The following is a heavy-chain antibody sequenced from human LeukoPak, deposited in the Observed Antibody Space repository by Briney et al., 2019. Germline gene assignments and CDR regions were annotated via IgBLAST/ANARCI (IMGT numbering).Heavy chain of an antibody. Sequence: GGSLRLFCGASGFTFSTYDMIWVRQATGKGLEWVSDTSGSGGSTWYTDSVKGRFTISRNNSKNTLYLQMNSLRAEDTAIYYCAKEGDYGDYGGDYWGQGTLVTVSS. CDR2: TSGSGGST. J-gene: IGHJ4*02. CDR3: AKEGDYGDYGGDY. D-gene: IGHD4-17*01. CDR1: GFTFSTYD. V-gene: IGHV3-23*01.